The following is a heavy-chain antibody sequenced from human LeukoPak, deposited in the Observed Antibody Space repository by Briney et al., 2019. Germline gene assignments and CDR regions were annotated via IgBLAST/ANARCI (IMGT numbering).Heavy chain of an antibody. D-gene: IGHD2-2*01. V-gene: IGHV3-21*01. CDR3: ARDHCSSTSCYGVSYYYYGMDV. J-gene: IGHJ6*02. CDR1: GFTFSSYS. Sequence: NPGGSLRLSCAASGFTFSSYSMNWVRQAPGKGLEWVSSISSSSSYIYYADSVKGRFTISRGNAKNSLYLQMNSLRAEDTAVYYCARDHCSSTSCYGVSYYYYGMDVWGQGTTVTVSS. CDR2: ISSSSSYI.